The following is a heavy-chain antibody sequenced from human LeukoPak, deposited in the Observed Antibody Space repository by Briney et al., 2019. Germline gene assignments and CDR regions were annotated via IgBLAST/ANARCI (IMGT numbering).Heavy chain of an antibody. CDR3: ARNQLSGWFDP. CDR2: IFYSGST. D-gene: IGHD3-10*01. CDR1: GGSISTSNYY. Sequence: SETLSLTCTVSGGSISTSNYYWGWIRQPPGKGLEWIGNIFYSGSTYYSPSLRSRVTISVDTSKNQFSLKLSSVTAADTAVYYCARNQLSGWFDPWGQGTLVTVSS. J-gene: IGHJ5*02. V-gene: IGHV4-39*07.